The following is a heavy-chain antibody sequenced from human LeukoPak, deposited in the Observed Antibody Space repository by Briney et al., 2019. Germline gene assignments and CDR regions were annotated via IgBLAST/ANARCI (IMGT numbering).Heavy chain of an antibody. V-gene: IGHV3-30-3*01. CDR3: ARVGPRYFDWLPFDY. Sequence: GGSLRLSCAASGFTFSSYAMHWVRQAPGKGLEWVAVISYDGSNKYYADSVKGRFTISKDNSKNTLYLQMNSLRAEDTAVYYCARVGPRYFDWLPFDYWGQGTLVTVSS. J-gene: IGHJ4*02. CDR1: GFTFSSYA. CDR2: ISYDGSNK. D-gene: IGHD3-9*01.